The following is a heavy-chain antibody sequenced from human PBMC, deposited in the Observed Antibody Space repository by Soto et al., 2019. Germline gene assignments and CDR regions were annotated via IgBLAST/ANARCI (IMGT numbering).Heavy chain of an antibody. CDR2: ISYDGSNK. J-gene: IGHJ4*02. V-gene: IGHV3-30*03. D-gene: IGHD6-19*01. CDR1: GFTFSNYG. CDR3: AGGWYFFDY. Sequence: QVQLVESGGGVVQPGRSLRLSCAASGFTFSNYGMHWARQAPGKGLEWVAGISYDGSNKYYADSVMGRFTISRDNSKNTLYLQMNSLRTEDTAVYYCAGGWYFFDYCGQGTLVTVSP.